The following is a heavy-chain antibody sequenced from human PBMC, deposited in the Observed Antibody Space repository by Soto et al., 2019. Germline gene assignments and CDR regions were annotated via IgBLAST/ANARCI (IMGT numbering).Heavy chain of an antibody. CDR3: TTEDIVVVPGVFDY. CDR2: IKSKTDGGTT. CDR1: GFTFSNAW. V-gene: IGHV3-15*01. D-gene: IGHD2-2*01. J-gene: IGHJ4*02. Sequence: GGSLRLSCAASGFTFSNAWMSWVRQAPGKGLEWVGRIKSKTDGGTTDYAAPVKGRFTISRDDSKNTLYLQMNSLKTEDTAVYYCTTEDIVVVPGVFDYWGQGTLVTVS.